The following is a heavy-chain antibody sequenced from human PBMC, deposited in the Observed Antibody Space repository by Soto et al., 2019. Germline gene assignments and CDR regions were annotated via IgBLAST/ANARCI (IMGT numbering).Heavy chain of an antibody. D-gene: IGHD3-3*01. Sequence: QVQLQESGPGLVKPSQTLSLTCTVSGGSISSGGYYWSWIRQHPGKGLEWIGYIYYSGSTYYNPSLKSRVTISVDTSKNQFSLKLSCVTAADTAVYYCAKADCSSTSCYYYDFWSGYSQFDPWGQGTLVTVSS. CDR2: IYYSGST. V-gene: IGHV4-31*03. CDR3: AKADCSSTSCYYYDFWSGYSQFDP. CDR1: GGSISSGGYY. J-gene: IGHJ5*02.